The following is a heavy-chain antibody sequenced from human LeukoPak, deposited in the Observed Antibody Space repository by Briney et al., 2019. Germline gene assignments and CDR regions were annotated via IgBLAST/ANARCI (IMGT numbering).Heavy chain of an antibody. CDR3: ARYSSSCYLDY. Sequence: SQTLSLTCTVSGGSISSGDYYWSWIRQPPGKGLEWIGEINHSGSTNYNPSLKSRVTISVDTSKNQFSLKLSSVTAADTAVYYCARYSSSCYLDYWGQGTLVTVSS. V-gene: IGHV4-30-4*01. J-gene: IGHJ4*02. CDR1: GGSISSGDYY. D-gene: IGHD6-13*01. CDR2: INHSGST.